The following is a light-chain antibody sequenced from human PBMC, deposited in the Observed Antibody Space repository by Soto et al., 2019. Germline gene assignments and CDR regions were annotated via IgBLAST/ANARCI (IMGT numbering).Light chain of an antibody. Sequence: DVVMTQSPLSLPVTLGQPASISCRSSQSLIHSDGSTYLNWLQQRPGQSPRRLIYKVSDRDSGVPDRFRGSGSGTDFTLKISRVEAEDVGVYYCMQGTHWPWTFGQGTEVVIK. CDR2: KVS. V-gene: IGKV2-30*02. CDR3: MQGTHWPWT. J-gene: IGKJ1*01. CDR1: QSLIHSDGSTY.